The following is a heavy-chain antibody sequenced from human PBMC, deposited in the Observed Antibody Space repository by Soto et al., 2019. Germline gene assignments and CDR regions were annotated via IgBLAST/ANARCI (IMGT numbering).Heavy chain of an antibody. Sequence: QVQLVQSGAAVKKPGASVKVSCKASGDTFTKYDINWVRQAPGQGLEWMGWLNPVTDNTGHAQKLRGRVTMTRNTSINTDDMELRNLRSEDTAVYYCARRKERSGPNYLDYWGQGTLVNVSS. CDR1: GDTFTKYD. J-gene: IGHJ4*02. CDR3: ARRKERSGPNYLDY. V-gene: IGHV1-8*01. CDR2: LNPVTDNT. D-gene: IGHD6-25*01.